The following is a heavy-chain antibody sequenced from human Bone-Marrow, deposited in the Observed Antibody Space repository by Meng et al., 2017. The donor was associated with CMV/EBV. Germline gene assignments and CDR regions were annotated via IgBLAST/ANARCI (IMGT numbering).Heavy chain of an antibody. J-gene: IGHJ6*02. V-gene: IGHV3-48*03. CDR2: ISSSGSTI. D-gene: IGHD3-10*01. CDR1: GFTFSSYE. Sequence: GESLKISCAASGFTFSSYEMNWVRQAPGKGLEWVSSISSSGSTINYADSVKGRFTISRDNAKNSLYLQMNSLRAEDTAVYYCARDPGPAGYQGDFRGAMDVWGQGTTVTVSS. CDR3: ARDPGPAGYQGDFRGAMDV.